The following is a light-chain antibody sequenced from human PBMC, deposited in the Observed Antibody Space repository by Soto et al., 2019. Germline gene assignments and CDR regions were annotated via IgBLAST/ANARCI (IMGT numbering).Light chain of an antibody. CDR2: SDN. CDR3: STWYDNRSTWL. CDR1: NSNVGINS. Sequence: QSVLTQPPSASGTPGQRVTISCSGSNSNVGINSDNWYQQLPGMAPKLLLYSDNQSPPGVPDRFSGAKYGSSASLAISGLQSEDEADYHCSTWYDNRSTWLFGGGTKLTVL. J-gene: IGLJ3*02. V-gene: IGLV1-44*01.